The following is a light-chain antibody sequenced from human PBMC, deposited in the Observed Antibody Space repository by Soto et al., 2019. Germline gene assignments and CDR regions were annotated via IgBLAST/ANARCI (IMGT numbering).Light chain of an antibody. J-gene: IGLJ2*01. CDR1: SGHSSYA. Sequence: QLVLTQSPSASASLGASVKLTCTLSSGHSSYAIAWHQQQPEKGPRYLMKLNSDGSHSKGDGIPDRFSDSSSGAEHYLTISSLQSEDEADYYCQTWGTGIGVFGGGTKLTVL. CDR3: QTWGTGIGV. V-gene: IGLV4-69*01. CDR2: LNSDGSH.